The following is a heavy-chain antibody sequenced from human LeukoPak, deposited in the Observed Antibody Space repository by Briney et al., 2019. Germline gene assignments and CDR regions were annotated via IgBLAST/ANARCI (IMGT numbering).Heavy chain of an antibody. CDR1: GFTFSSYW. J-gene: IGHJ3*02. CDR3: ARDHKAYCGGDCYSDI. V-gene: IGHV3-7*01. CDR2: IKQDGSEK. Sequence: GGSLRLSCAASGFTFSSYWMSWVRQAPGKGLEWVANIKQDGSEKYYVDSVKGRFTISRDNAKNSLYLQMNSLRAEDTAVYYCARDHKAYCGGDCYSDIWGQGTMVTVSS. D-gene: IGHD2-21*02.